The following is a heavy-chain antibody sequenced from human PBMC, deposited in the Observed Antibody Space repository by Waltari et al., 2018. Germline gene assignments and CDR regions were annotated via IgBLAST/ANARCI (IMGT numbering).Heavy chain of an antibody. Sequence: VQLVESGGGLVQPGGSLRLSCEASGFTLSSSYMHWVRQVPGKGLEWVEVIWYDGSNKYYADSVKGRFTISRDNSKNTLYLQMNSLRAEDTAVYYCASRGYSSSWYYFDYWGQGTLVTVSS. CDR2: IWYDGSNK. J-gene: IGHJ4*02. CDR3: ASRGYSSSWYYFDY. CDR1: GFTLSSSY. D-gene: IGHD6-13*01. V-gene: IGHV3-33*08.